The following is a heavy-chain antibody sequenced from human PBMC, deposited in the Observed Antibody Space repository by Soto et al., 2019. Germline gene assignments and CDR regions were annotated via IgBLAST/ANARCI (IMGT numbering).Heavy chain of an antibody. J-gene: IGHJ6*03. D-gene: IGHD2-2*01. CDR3: ASSEAVPTTTYYYWYIDV. CDR1: GYTFTDYY. Sequence: QVQLVQSGAEVKKPGASVRISCKASGYTFTDYYLHWVRQAPGQGLEWMGIMNPSGGVTSYAQKFQGRVAVTRDTSTSTVYMQLSSLRSEDTAVYYFASSEAVPTTTYYYWYIDVWGKGTTVTVSS. CDR2: MNPSGGVT. V-gene: IGHV1-46*03.